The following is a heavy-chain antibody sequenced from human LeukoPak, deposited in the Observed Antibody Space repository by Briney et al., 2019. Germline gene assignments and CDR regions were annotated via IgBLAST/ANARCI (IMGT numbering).Heavy chain of an antibody. CDR3: ARSPSPYSSGWYFDY. V-gene: IGHV6-1*01. D-gene: IGHD6-19*01. CDR2: TYQRSKWYN. Sequence: SQTLSLTCAISGDSVPINSAAWNWIRQSPSRGLEWLGRTYQRSKWYNDYAVSVKSRITINPDISKNQFSLQLNSVTPEDTAVYYCARSPSPYSSGWYFDYWGQGTLVTVSS. J-gene: IGHJ4*02. CDR1: GDSVPINSAA.